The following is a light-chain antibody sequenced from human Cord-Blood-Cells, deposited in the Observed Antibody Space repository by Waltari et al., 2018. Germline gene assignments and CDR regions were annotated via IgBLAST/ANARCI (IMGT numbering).Light chain of an antibody. J-gene: IGKJ1*01. Sequence: EIVMTQTPATLSVSPGERATLSCRASQSVSSNLAWYPQKPGQAPRLLIYGASPRATGIPARFSGSGSGTEFTLTISSLQSEDFAVYYCQQYNNWPWTFGQGTKVEIK. CDR2: GAS. CDR1: QSVSSN. CDR3: QQYNNWPWT. V-gene: IGKV3-15*01.